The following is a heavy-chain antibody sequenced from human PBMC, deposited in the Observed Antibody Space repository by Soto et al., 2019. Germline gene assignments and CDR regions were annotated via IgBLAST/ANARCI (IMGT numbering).Heavy chain of an antibody. CDR3: AGDYDFAFDI. Sequence: PGGSLRLSCSASGFTFSSYWMSWVRQAPGEGREWVANIKKDGSEKHYVDSVKGRFTISRDNAKNSLYLQMNSLRAEDTAVYYCAGDYDFAFDIWGQGTMVTVPS. J-gene: IGHJ3*02. D-gene: IGHD5-12*01. CDR1: GFTFSSYW. V-gene: IGHV3-7*01. CDR2: IKKDGSEK.